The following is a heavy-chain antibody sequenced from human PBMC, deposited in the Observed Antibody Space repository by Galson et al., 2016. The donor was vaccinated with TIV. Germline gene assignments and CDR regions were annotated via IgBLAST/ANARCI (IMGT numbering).Heavy chain of an antibody. CDR2: IDWDDDT. Sequence: ALVKPPQTLTLTCTFSGFSLSPSEMCVGWIRQPPGKALEWLARIDWDDDTFYSTSLKTRLTISKDTSKNQVVLTMTNMDPVDTATYYCARMVYGDYPPRFYFDYWGQGILVTVSS. CDR3: ARMVYGDYPPRFYFDY. CDR1: GFSLSPSEMC. V-gene: IGHV2-70*17. D-gene: IGHD4-17*01. J-gene: IGHJ4*02.